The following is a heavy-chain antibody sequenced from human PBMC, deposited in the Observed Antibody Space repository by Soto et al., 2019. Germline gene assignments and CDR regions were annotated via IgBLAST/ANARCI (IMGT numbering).Heavy chain of an antibody. CDR1: GYSFTSYW. CDR3: ARAGRAYYYYYGIDV. CDR2: IYPGDSDT. V-gene: IGHV5-51*01. J-gene: IGHJ6*02. Sequence: PGESLKISCKGSGYSFTSYWIGWVRQMPGKGLEWMGIIYPGDSDTRYSPSFQGQVTISADKSISTAYLQWSSLKASDTAMYYCARAGRAYYYYYGIDVWGQETTVTVSS.